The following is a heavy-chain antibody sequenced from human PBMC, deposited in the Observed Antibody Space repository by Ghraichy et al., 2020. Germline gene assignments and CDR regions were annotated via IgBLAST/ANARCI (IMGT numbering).Heavy chain of an antibody. J-gene: IGHJ6*02. CDR3: ARPKPTGDYYGSGSRQNSVYYYGMDV. V-gene: IGHV3-21*01. D-gene: IGHD3-10*01. CDR1: GFTFSSYS. CDR2: ISSSSSYI. Sequence: GESLNISCAASGFTFSSYSMNWVRQAPGKGLEWVSSISSSSSYIYYADSVKGRFTISRDNAKNSLYLQMNSLRAEDTAVYYCARPKPTGDYYGSGSRQNSVYYYGMDVWGQGTTVTVSS.